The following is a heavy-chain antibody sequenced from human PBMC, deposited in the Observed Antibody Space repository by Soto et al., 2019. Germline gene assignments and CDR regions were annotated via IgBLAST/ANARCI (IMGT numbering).Heavy chain of an antibody. CDR2: IYWNDDQ. J-gene: IGHJ3*02. V-gene: IGHV2-5*01. Sequence: QITLKESGPTLVKPTQTLTLTCTASGLSFGTSGVGVGWIRQPPVKALEWLALIYWNDDQRYSPSLTSSLTITKDTSKNQVVLTMTNVDPVDTATYYCASMTTVATAAFDIWGQGIMVTVPS. CDR3: ASMTTVATAAFDI. CDR1: GLSFGTSGVG. D-gene: IGHD4-17*01.